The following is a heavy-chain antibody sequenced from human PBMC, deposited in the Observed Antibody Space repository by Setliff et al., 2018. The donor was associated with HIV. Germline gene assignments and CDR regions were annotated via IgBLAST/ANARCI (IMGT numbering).Heavy chain of an antibody. J-gene: IGHJ3*02. CDR1: GGTFSSHA. D-gene: IGHD4-17*01. Sequence: SEKVSCKASGGTFSSHAINWVRQAPGQGLEWMGGIIPIVDKTNYAQKFQGRVAITADKSTITAYMELSSLRSEDTAVYYCAREPDYGIRDAFDIWGQGTMVTVSS. CDR2: IIPIVDKT. V-gene: IGHV1-69*10. CDR3: AREPDYGIRDAFDI.